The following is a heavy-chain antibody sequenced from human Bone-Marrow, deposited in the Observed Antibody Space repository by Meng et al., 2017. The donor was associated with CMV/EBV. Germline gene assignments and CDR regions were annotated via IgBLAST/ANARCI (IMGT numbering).Heavy chain of an antibody. D-gene: IGHD7-27*01. V-gene: IGHV4-39*07. CDR2: IYYSGST. J-gene: IGHJ5*02. CDR1: VGSISSSSYY. CDR3: ARDRGLRLGIDP. Sequence: CTVSVGSISSSSYYWGWIRQPPGKGLEWIGSIYYSGSTYYNPSLKSRVTISVDTSKNQFSLKLSSVTAADTAVYYCARDRGLRLGIDPWGQGTLVTVSS.